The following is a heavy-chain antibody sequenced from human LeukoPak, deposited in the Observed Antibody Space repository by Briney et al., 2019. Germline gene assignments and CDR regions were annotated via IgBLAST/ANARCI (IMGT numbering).Heavy chain of an antibody. V-gene: IGHV3-7*01. D-gene: IGHD2-2*01. CDR2: IKQDGSEK. CDR3: ARPAYCSSASCYLHSDY. Sequence: GGSLRLSCAASGFTFSSYWMSWVRQAPGKGLEWVANIKQDGSEKNYVDSVKGRFTISRDNAKNSLYLQMNSLSAEDTAVYYCARPAYCSSASCYLHSDYWGRGTLVTVSS. CDR1: GFTFSSYW. J-gene: IGHJ4*02.